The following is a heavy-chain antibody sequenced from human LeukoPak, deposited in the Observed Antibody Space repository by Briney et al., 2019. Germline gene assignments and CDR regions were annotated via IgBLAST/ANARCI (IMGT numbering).Heavy chain of an antibody. CDR1: GGSISTYY. D-gene: IGHD1-26*01. V-gene: IGHV4-59*01. CDR3: AREEALGSGSFDY. J-gene: IGHJ4*02. CDR2: IYYGGST. Sequence: SETLSLTCTASGGSISTYYWSWIRQPPGKGLEWIGYIYYGGSTSYNPSLKSRVTISVDTSKNQFSLKLSSVTAADTAVYYCAREEALGSGSFDYWGQGTLVTVSS.